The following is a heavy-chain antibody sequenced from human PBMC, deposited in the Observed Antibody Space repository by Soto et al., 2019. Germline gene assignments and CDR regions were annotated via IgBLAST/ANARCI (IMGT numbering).Heavy chain of an antibody. J-gene: IGHJ6*02. CDR2: INSDGSST. CDR1: GFTFSSYW. CDR3: ARRGLAYGMDV. Sequence: GGSLRLSCAASGFTFSSYWMHWVRQAPGKGLVWVSRINSDGSSTSYADSVKGRFTISRDNAKNTLYLQMNSLRAEDTAVYYCARRGLAYGMDVWGQGTTVTVSS. D-gene: IGHD3-16*01. V-gene: IGHV3-74*01.